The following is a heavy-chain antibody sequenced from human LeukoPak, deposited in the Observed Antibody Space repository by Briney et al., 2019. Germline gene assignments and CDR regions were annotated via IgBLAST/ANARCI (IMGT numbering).Heavy chain of an antibody. CDR2: IKKDGSEK. Sequence: GGSLRLSCAASGFTFSSYEMNWVRQAPGKGLEWVANIKKDGSEKKYVDSVKGRFTISRDNAENSLYLQMNSLRAEDTAVYYCARLREIPVFGVVTKSTSYFDYWGQGTLVTVSS. V-gene: IGHV3-7*01. D-gene: IGHD3-3*01. J-gene: IGHJ4*02. CDR3: ARLREIPVFGVVTKSTSYFDY. CDR1: GFTFSSYE.